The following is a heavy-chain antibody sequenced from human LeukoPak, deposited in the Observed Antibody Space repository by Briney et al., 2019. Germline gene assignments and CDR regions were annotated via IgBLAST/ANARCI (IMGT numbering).Heavy chain of an antibody. CDR1: GYTFTSYG. CDR2: ISAYNGNT. J-gene: IGHJ6*03. Sequence: ASVKVSCKASGYTFTSYGISWVRQAPGQGLEWMGWISAYNGNTNYAQKLQGRVTMTTDTSTSTAYMELRSPRPDDTAVYYCASESGYDFGYSYGYFYYMDVWGKGTTVTVSS. D-gene: IGHD5-18*01. CDR3: ASESGYDFGYSYGYFYYMDV. V-gene: IGHV1-18*01.